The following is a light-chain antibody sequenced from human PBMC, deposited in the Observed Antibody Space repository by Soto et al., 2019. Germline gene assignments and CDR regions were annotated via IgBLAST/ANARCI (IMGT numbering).Light chain of an antibody. J-gene: IGLJ2*01. Sequence: QSALTQPASVSGSPGQSITISCTGTSSDVGGYNYVSWYQQHPGKAPKLMIYDVSNRPSGVSSRFSGSKSGNTASLTISGLQAEDEADYYCSSYTISSPHVVFGGGTKVTVL. CDR1: SSDVGGYNY. CDR2: DVS. V-gene: IGLV2-14*01. CDR3: SSYTISSPHVV.